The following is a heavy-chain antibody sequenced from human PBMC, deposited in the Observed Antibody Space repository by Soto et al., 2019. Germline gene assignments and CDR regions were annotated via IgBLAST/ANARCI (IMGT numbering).Heavy chain of an antibody. CDR1: GFTVSTNY. Sequence: EVQLVESGGGLVQPGGSLRLSCAASGFTVSTNYMSWVRQAPEKGLEWVSVTDSGGNTHYADSVKGRFTISRDDSKNTLYLQMNSLRVDDTALYYYARDQNFWGQGTLVTVSS. CDR3: ARDQNF. V-gene: IGHV3-66*01. CDR2: TDSGGNT. J-gene: IGHJ4*02.